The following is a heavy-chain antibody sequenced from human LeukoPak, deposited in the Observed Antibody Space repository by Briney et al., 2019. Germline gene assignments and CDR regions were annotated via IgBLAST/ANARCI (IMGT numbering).Heavy chain of an antibody. J-gene: IGHJ4*02. Sequence: ASVKVSCKVSGYTLTELSMHWVPRAPGKGLEWMGGFDPEDGETTYAQKFQGRVTMTEDTSTDTAYIELSSLRSYDTAVYYCASDRGYYDFWSGYYYWGQGTLVTVSS. CDR2: FDPEDGET. D-gene: IGHD3-3*01. CDR1: GYTLTELS. V-gene: IGHV1-24*01. CDR3: ASDRGYYDFWSGYYY.